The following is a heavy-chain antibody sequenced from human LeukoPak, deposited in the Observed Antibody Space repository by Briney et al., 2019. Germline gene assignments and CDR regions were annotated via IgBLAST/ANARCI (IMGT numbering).Heavy chain of an antibody. CDR2: IYYSGST. CDR1: GGSISSYY. J-gene: IGHJ4*02. Sequence: PSETLSLTCTVSGGSISSYYWSRIRQPPGKGLEWIGYIYYSGSTNYNPSLKSRVTISVDTSKNQFSLKLSSVTAADTAVYYCARGGGVAGTPYNPYDYWGQGTLVTVSS. V-gene: IGHV4-59*01. D-gene: IGHD6-19*01. CDR3: ARGGGVAGTPYNPYDY.